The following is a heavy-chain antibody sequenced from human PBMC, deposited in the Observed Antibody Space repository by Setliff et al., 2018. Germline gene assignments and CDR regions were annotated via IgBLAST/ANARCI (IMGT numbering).Heavy chain of an antibody. CDR1: GFTFNTYL. CDR3: ARTCSGSGCYAGLES. J-gene: IGHJ4*02. CDR2: IWDDGGNK. V-gene: IGHV3-33*08. Sequence: GESLKISCAASGFTFNTYLMNWVRQAPGKGLEWVAVIWDDGGNKYHADSVKGRFTISRDNSKNTLYLQMNSLGPEDTAVYYCARTCSGSGCYAGLESWGQGTPVTVSS. D-gene: IGHD2-15*01.